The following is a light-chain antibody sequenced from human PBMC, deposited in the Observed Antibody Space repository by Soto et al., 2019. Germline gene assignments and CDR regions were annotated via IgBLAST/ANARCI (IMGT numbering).Light chain of an antibody. CDR2: NTN. CDR3: VLYMRSGIWA. Sequence: QAVVTQEPSFSVSPGGTVTLTCGLRSGSVSTSYYPNWYQQTPGQAPRALIYNTNPRSSGVPDRFSGSILGNKAALTITGAQADHEYYYYCVLYMRSGIWAFGGGTKLTVL. CDR1: SGSVSTSYY. V-gene: IGLV8-61*01. J-gene: IGLJ3*02.